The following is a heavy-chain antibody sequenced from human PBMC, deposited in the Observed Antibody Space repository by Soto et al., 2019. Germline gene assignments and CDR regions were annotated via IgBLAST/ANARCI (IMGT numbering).Heavy chain of an antibody. CDR3: ARDWAGYNLPGPYYFDY. Sequence: PGGSLRLSCAASGFTFSSYWMSWVRQAPGKGLEWVANIKQDGSEKYYVDSVKGRFTISRDNAKNSLYLQMNSLRAEDTAVYYCARDWAGYNLPGPYYFDYWGQGTLVTVSS. J-gene: IGHJ4*02. CDR2: IKQDGSEK. D-gene: IGHD6-25*01. V-gene: IGHV3-7*01. CDR1: GFTFSSYW.